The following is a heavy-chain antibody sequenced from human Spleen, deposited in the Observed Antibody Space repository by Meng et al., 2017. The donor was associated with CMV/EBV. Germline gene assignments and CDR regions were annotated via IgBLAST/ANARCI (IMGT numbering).Heavy chain of an antibody. CDR3: ARDPGSSGYYYYGMDV. CDR1: GFTFSSYS. V-gene: IGHV3-48*04. D-gene: IGHD6-6*01. J-gene: IGHJ6*02. CDR2: ISSSSSTI. Sequence: GGSLRLSCAASGFTFSSYSMNWVRQAPGKGLEWVSYISSSSSTIYYADPVKGRFTISRDNAKNSLYLQMNSLRAEDTAVYYCARDPGSSGYYYYGMDVWGQGTTVTVSS.